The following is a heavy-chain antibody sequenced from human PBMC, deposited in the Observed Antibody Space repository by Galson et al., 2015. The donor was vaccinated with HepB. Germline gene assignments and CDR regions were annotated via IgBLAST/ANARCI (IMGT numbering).Heavy chain of an antibody. D-gene: IGHD5-12*01. J-gene: IGHJ4*02. CDR1: GYTFTSCY. V-gene: IGHV1-46*01. CDR3: ARDFPEYSGYDFALDY. Sequence: SVKVSCKASGYTFTSCYMHWVRQAPGQGLEWMGIINPSGGSTSYAQKFQGRVTMTRDASTSTVHMELSSLRSEDTAVYYCARDFPEYSGYDFALDYWGQGTLVTVSS. CDR2: INPSGGST.